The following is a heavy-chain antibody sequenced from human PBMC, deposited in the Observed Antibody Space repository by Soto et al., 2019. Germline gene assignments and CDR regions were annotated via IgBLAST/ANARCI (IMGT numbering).Heavy chain of an antibody. CDR2: IKQDGSEK. CDR1: GFTFSSYW. D-gene: IGHD6-13*01. V-gene: IGHV3-7*03. Sequence: PGGSLRLSCAASGFTFSSYWMSWVRQAPGKGLEWAANIKQDGSEKYYVDSVKGRFTISRDNAKNSLYLQMNSLRAEDTAVYYCARDQSSSSWMGGNYYYYYGMEVWGQGTTVTVS. J-gene: IGHJ6*02. CDR3: ARDQSSSSWMGGNYYYYYGMEV.